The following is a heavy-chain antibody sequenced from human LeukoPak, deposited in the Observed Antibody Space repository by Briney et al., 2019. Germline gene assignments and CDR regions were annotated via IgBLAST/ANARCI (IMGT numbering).Heavy chain of an antibody. CDR1: GFTFSSYA. J-gene: IGHJ6*02. V-gene: IGHV3-23*01. CDR2: ISGSGGST. Sequence: GESLRLSCAASGFTFSSYAMSWVRQAPGKGLEWVSAISGSGGSTYYADSVKGRFTISRDNSKNTLYLQMNSLRAEDTAVYYCAKDRGSSSWYYYYGMDVWGQGTTVTVSS. CDR3: AKDRGSSSWYYYYGMDV. D-gene: IGHD6-13*01.